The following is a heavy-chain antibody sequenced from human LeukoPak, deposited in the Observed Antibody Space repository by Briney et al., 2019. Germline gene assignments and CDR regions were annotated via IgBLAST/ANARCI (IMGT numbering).Heavy chain of an antibody. CDR2: IEYSGGSA. CDR3: AKRRGLELLYYYYMDV. D-gene: IGHD1-7*01. V-gene: IGHV3-23*01. Sequence: GGSLRLSCIVSGFTLSSYEMSWIRQAPGKGLEWVASIEYSGGSAYYADSVKGRFTISRDNSKNTLYLQMNSLRAEDTAVYYCAKRRGLELLYYYYMDVWGKGTTVTVSS. CDR1: GFTLSSYE. J-gene: IGHJ6*03.